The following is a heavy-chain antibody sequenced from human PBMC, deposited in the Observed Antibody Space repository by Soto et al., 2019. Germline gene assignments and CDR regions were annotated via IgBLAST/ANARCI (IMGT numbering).Heavy chain of an antibody. CDR1: SGSISSSNW. Sequence: SETLSLTCAVSSGSISSSNWWSWVRQPPGKGLEWIGEIYHSGSTNYNPSLKSRVTISVDKSKNQFSLKLSSVTAADTAVYYCARVGAYSGYDSGPTYFDYWGQGTLVTVSS. J-gene: IGHJ4*02. CDR2: IYHSGST. D-gene: IGHD5-12*01. V-gene: IGHV4-4*02. CDR3: ARVGAYSGYDSGPTYFDY.